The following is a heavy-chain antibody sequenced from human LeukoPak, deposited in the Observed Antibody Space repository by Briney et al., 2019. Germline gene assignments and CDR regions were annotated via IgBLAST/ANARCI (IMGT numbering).Heavy chain of an antibody. CDR3: VRDRGDGYNQIDY. D-gene: IGHD5-24*01. CDR2: ISKDGSNE. Sequence: GGSLRLSCAASGFTFSSYAMSWVRQAPGKGLECVAVISKDGSNEHYADPGKGRFTISRDNSKNTLYLQMNSLRTEDTAVYYCVRDRGDGYNQIDYWGQGTLVTVSS. J-gene: IGHJ4*02. CDR1: GFTFSSYA. V-gene: IGHV3-30*04.